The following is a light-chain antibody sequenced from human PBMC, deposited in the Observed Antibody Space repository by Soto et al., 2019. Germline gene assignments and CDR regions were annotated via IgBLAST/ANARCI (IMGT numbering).Light chain of an antibody. CDR3: QQRSNWPST. Sequence: EILLTQSPATLSLFPGERATLSCRASQSVSRDLAWYQQKPGQAPRLLIYDVSNRATGIPARFSGSGSGTDFTLTISSLEPEDFAVYYCQQRSNWPSTFGQGTKLEIK. CDR2: DVS. CDR1: QSVSRD. V-gene: IGKV3-11*01. J-gene: IGKJ2*01.